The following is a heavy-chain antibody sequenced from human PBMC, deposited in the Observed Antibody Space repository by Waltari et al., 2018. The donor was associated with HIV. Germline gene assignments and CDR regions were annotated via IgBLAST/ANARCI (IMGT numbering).Heavy chain of an antibody. Sequence: QVQLVQAGAELKKPGASVKVSCKASGYTFTDKVLHWVRQAPGQGLELMGWIKPRSGCTKFAQKFQGWVSMTMDTSISTVYMELNRLTYEDTAIYSCARAEMKYFVRWGRGTLVP. CDR3: ARAEMKYFVR. CDR1: GYTFTDKV. V-gene: IGHV1-2*04. J-gene: IGHJ2*01. CDR2: IKPRSGCT.